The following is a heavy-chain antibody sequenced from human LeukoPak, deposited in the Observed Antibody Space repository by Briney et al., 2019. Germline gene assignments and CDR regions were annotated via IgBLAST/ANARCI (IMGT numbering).Heavy chain of an antibody. CDR2: IIPIFGTA. D-gene: IGHD6-19*01. CDR3: AGGRMAGTYVFDY. J-gene: IGHJ4*02. Sequence: SVKVSCKASGDTFSSYAISWVRQAPGQGLEWLGGIIPIFGTANYAQKFQGRVTVTADESTSTAYMELSSLRSEDTAVYYCAGGRMAGTYVFDYWGQGTLVTVSS. CDR1: GDTFSSYA. V-gene: IGHV1-69*13.